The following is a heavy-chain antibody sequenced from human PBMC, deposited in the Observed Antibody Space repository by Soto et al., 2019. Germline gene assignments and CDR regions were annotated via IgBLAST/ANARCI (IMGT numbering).Heavy chain of an antibody. J-gene: IGHJ6*02. CDR3: AXXXHXXXXXXXXXYGMXV. CDR2: XSSSSSYI. CDR1: GFTFSSYS. Sequence: EVQLVESGGGLVKPGGSLRLSCAASGFTFSSYSMNWVRQAPGXXXXXXXSXSSSSSYIYYADSVKGRFTISRDNAKNSLYLQMNSLRAEDTAXXXXAXXXHXXXXXXXXXYGMXVWGQGTTVTVSS. V-gene: IGHV3-21*01.